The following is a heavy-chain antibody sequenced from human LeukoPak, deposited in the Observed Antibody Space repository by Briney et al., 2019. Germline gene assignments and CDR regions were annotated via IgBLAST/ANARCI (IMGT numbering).Heavy chain of an antibody. D-gene: IGHD6-19*01. J-gene: IGHJ4*02. CDR3: ARVTAVAGFDH. Sequence: GGSLRLSCAASGFTFSSYWMSWVRQAPGKGLEWVANIKDDGRQRYYVDSVKGRFTISRDNAKNSLSLQMNSLRAEGTAVYYCARVTAVAGFDHWGQGTLVTVSS. CDR2: IKDDGRQR. V-gene: IGHV3-7*03. CDR1: GFTFSSYW.